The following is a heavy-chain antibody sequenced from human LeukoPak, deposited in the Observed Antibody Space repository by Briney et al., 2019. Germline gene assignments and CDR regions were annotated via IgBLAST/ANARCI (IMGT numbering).Heavy chain of an antibody. CDR1: GFTFSGSA. D-gene: IGHD4-17*01. V-gene: IGHV3-48*03. Sequence: PGGSLRLSCAASGFTFSGSAIHWVRQAPGKGLEWVSYISSSGSTIYYADSVKGRFTISRDNAKNSLYLQMNSLRAEDTAVYYCAREGTVTTSPDYWGQGTLVTVSS. CDR2: ISSSGSTI. CDR3: AREGTVTTSPDY. J-gene: IGHJ4*02.